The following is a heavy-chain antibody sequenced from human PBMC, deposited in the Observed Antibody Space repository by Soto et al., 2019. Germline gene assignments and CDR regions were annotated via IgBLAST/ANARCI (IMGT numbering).Heavy chain of an antibody. CDR3: AKDQLTTTVPTVGY. D-gene: IGHD4-17*01. CDR1: GFTFSNYG. Sequence: QVQLVESGGGVVQPGRSLRLSCAASGFTFSNYGMHWVRQAPGKGLEWVAVISYHGSDKYYADSVKGRFTISRDNSKNTLYLQMDSLRAEDTAVYYCAKDQLTTTVPTVGYWGQGTLVTVSS. J-gene: IGHJ4*02. V-gene: IGHV3-30*18. CDR2: ISYHGSDK.